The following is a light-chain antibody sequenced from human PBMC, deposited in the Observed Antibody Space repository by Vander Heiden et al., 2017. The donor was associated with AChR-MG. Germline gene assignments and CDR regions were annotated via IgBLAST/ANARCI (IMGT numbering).Light chain of an antibody. Sequence: DIQMTQSPSTLSASVVDRVTITCRASQSISSWLAWYQQKPGKAPKLLIYKASSLESGVPSRFSGSGSGTEFTLTISRLQPDDFATYYCQQYDSYSWTFGQGTKVEIK. CDR2: KAS. CDR3: QQYDSYSWT. V-gene: IGKV1-5*03. CDR1: QSISSW. J-gene: IGKJ1*01.